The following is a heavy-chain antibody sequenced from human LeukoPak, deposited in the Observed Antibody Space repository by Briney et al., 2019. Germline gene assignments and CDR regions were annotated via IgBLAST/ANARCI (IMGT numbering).Heavy chain of an antibody. CDR2: IYYSGST. Sequence: SETLSLTCTVSGGSISSYYWSWIRQPPGKGLEWIGYIYYSGSTNYNPSLKSRVTISVDTSKNQFSLKLSSVTAADTAVYYCARVKSVASEPFDYWGQGTLVTVSS. CDR3: ARVKSVASEPFDY. CDR1: GGSISSYY. V-gene: IGHV4-59*01. D-gene: IGHD6-19*01. J-gene: IGHJ4*02.